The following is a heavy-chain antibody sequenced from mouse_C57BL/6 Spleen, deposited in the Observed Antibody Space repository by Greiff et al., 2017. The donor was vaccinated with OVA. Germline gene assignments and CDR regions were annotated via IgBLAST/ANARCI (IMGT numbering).Heavy chain of an antibody. V-gene: IGHV1-50*01. J-gene: IGHJ2*01. CDR1: GYTFTSYW. Sequence: QVQLKQPGAELVKPGASVKLSCKASGYTFTSYWMQWVKQRPGQGLEWIGEIDPSDSYTNYNQKFKGKATLTVDTSSSTAYMQLSSLTSEDSAVYYCARGGYPYYFDYWGQGTTLTVSS. CDR3: ARGGYPYYFDY. CDR2: IDPSDSYT. D-gene: IGHD2-14*01.